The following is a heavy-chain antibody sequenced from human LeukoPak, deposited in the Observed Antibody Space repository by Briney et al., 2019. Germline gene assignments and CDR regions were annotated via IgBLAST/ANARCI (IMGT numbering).Heavy chain of an antibody. J-gene: IGHJ3*02. CDR1: GFTFSSYA. D-gene: IGHD3-22*01. CDR2: KWYDGRKK. CDR3: AGAHYSDSSGDAFDI. V-gene: IGHV3-33*08. Sequence: GGSLRLSCAASGFTFSSYAMSWVRQAPGKGREGVGGKWYDGRKKYYADSLKGRFTISSDNSKSTLYLQMNSVGAEHTALYYCAGAHYSDSSGDAFDIWGQGTIVSVSS.